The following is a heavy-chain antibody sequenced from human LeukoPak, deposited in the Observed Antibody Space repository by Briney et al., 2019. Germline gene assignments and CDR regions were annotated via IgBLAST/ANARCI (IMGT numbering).Heavy chain of an antibody. Sequence: GGSLRLSCIASGFTFSNYWMSWVRQAPEKGLEWVANIKQDGSEKYYVDSVKGRFSISRDNAKSSLDLQMNNLRAEDTAVYYCATTQTFDYWGQGTLVTVSS. CDR3: ATTQTFDY. V-gene: IGHV3-7*03. CDR1: GFTFSNYW. D-gene: IGHD2-15*01. CDR2: IKQDGSEK. J-gene: IGHJ4*02.